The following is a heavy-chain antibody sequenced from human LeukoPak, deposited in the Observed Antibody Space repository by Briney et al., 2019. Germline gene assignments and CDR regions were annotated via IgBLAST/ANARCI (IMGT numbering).Heavy chain of an antibody. J-gene: IGHJ3*02. CDR2: FSSSGSTI. V-gene: IGHV3-11*04. CDR1: GFPFSDYY. D-gene: IGHD3-10*01. Sequence: GGSLRLSWEASGFPFSDYYMSWIGRPPGRGLGGGSYFSSSGSTIYYAESVKGRFTISRDNAKNSLYLQMNSLRAEDTAVYYCARDERVAGFGFDIWGQGTMVTVSS. CDR3: ARDERVAGFGFDI.